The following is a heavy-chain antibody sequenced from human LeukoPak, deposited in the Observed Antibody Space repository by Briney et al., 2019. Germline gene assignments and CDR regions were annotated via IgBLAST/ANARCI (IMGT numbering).Heavy chain of an antibody. D-gene: IGHD2-2*01. CDR3: ARDHPGYCSSTSCNQNGKRYYYYYGMDV. CDR2: ISSSSSYI. CDR1: GFTISSYS. Sequence: PGGSLRLSCAASGFTISSYSMNWVRQAPGKGLEWVSSISSSSSYIYYADSVKGRFTISRDNAKNSLYLQMNSLRAEDTAVYYCARDHPGYCSSTSCNQNGKRYYYYYGMDVWGQGTTVTVSS. J-gene: IGHJ6*02. V-gene: IGHV3-21*01.